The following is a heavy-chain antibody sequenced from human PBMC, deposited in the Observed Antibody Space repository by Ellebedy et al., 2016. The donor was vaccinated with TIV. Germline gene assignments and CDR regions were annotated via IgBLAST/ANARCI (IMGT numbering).Heavy chain of an antibody. CDR3: ARDEKPYYYGSRSYWS. CDR1: GYSFTTYG. D-gene: IGHD3-10*01. Sequence: AASVKVSCKASGYSFTTYGISWVRQAPGQGLEWMGWISAYNGNTNYAQKVHDRVTMTTDTSTSTAYMELRSLRSDDTAVYYCARDEKPYYYGSRSYWSWGQGTLVTVSS. V-gene: IGHV1-18*04. CDR2: ISAYNGNT. J-gene: IGHJ5*02.